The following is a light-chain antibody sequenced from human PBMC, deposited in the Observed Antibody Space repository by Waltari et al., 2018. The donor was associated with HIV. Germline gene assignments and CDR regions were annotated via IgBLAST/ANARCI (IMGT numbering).Light chain of an antibody. Sequence: QSELTQPPSASGTPGQRVTISCSGSNSSIGTNTVNWYQHLPGTAPKLLNFNTNQRPSGVPDRFSGSKSGTSASLAISGLQSEDEADYFCAVWDDSLNGLWVFGGGTKVTVL. CDR2: NTN. V-gene: IGLV1-44*01. CDR1: NSSIGTNT. CDR3: AVWDDSLNGLWV. J-gene: IGLJ3*02.